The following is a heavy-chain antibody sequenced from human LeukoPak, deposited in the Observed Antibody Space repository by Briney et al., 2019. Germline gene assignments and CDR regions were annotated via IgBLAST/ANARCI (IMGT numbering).Heavy chain of an antibody. D-gene: IGHD3-10*02. CDR3: ARDFSDVRGNIFDS. V-gene: IGHV3-11*04. CDR1: GFTFSDYY. J-gene: IGHJ4*02. CDR2: SSTSGSIT. Sequence: GGSLRLSCAASGFTFSDYYMSWIRQAPGKGLQWLAYSSTSGSITYYADSVKGRFTISRDNAKNPVYLQMNSLRAEDTAVYYCARDFSDVRGNIFDSWGQGTLVTVSS.